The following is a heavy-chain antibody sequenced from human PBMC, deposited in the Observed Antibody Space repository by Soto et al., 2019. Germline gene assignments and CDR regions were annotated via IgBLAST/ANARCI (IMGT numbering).Heavy chain of an antibody. D-gene: IGHD3-10*01. CDR3: ARRVRTERGNYMDV. CDR1: GGSISSGGYY. J-gene: IGHJ6*03. CDR2: IYYSGST. Sequence: SETLSLTCTVSGGSISSGGYYWSWIRQHPGKGLEWIGYIYYSGSTYYNPSLKSRVTISVDTSKNQFSLKLSSVTAADTAVYYCARRVRTERGNYMDVWGKGTTVTVSS. V-gene: IGHV4-31*03.